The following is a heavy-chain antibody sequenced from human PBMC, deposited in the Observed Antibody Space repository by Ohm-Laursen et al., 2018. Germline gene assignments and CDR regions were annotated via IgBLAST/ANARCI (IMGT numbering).Heavy chain of an antibody. J-gene: IGHJ4*02. CDR1: GGSFSGYY. D-gene: IGHD6-13*01. CDR3: ARTGSSGYFDY. Sequence: GTLSLTCAVYGGSFSGYYWSWIRQPPGKGLEWIGEINHSGSTNYNPSLKSRVTISVDTSKNQFSLKLSSVTAADTAVYYCARTGSSGYFDYWGQGTLVTVSS. V-gene: IGHV4-34*01. CDR2: INHSGST.